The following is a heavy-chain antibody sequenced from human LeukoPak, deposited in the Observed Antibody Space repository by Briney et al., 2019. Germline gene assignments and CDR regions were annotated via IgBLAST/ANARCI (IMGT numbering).Heavy chain of an antibody. V-gene: IGHV3-23*01. CDR1: GFTFSSYW. J-gene: IGHJ4*02. CDR2: INPSGGNT. CDR3: ATTKQARRYFDY. Sequence: GGSLRLSCAASGFTFSSYWMSWVRQAPGKGLEWVSAINPSGGNTYYADSVRGRFTISRDNSKNTLYLQMNTLRAEDTAVYYCATTKQARRYFDYWGQGTLVTVSS. D-gene: IGHD1-1*01.